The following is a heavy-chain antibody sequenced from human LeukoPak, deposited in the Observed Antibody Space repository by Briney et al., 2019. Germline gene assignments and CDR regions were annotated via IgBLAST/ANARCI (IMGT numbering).Heavy chain of an antibody. CDR2: INPNSGGT. D-gene: IGHD6-13*01. CDR3: ARGSGNKQQDAFDI. V-gene: IGHV1-2*04. J-gene: IGHJ3*02. CDR1: GYTFTGYY. Sequence: ASVKVSSKASGYTFTGYYMHWVRQAPGQGLEWMGWINPNSGGTNYAQKFQGWVTMTRDTSISTAYMELSRLRSDDTAVYYCARGSGNKQQDAFDIWGQGTMVTVSS.